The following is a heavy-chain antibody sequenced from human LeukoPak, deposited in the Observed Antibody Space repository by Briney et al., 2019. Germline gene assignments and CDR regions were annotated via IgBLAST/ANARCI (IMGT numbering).Heavy chain of an antibody. CDR2: ISYDGSDK. Sequence: GGSLRLSCAASGFTFNSYAMQWVRQAPGKGLEWVAMISYDGSDKYYTEAVKGRCTISRDNSKNTVYLQMNILRAEDTAVYYCAKDRHYESNVLGYWGQGTLVTVSS. V-gene: IGHV3-30*18. CDR3: AKDRHYESNVLGY. J-gene: IGHJ4*02. CDR1: GFTFNSYA. D-gene: IGHD3-22*01.